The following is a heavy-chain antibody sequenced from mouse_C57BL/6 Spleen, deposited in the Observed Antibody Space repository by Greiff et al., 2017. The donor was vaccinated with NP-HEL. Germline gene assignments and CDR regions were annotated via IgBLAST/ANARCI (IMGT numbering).Heavy chain of an antibody. CDR1: GYTFTSYT. D-gene: IGHD1-1*01. V-gene: IGHV1-4*01. J-gene: IGHJ4*01. Sequence: QVQLQQSGAELARPGASVKMSCKASGYTFTSYTMHWVKQRPGQGLEWIGYINPSSGYPKYNQKFKDKATLTADKSSSTAYMQLSSLTSEDSAVYYCAFITTVVANYAMDYWGQGTSVTVSS. CDR3: AFITTVVANYAMDY. CDR2: INPSSGYP.